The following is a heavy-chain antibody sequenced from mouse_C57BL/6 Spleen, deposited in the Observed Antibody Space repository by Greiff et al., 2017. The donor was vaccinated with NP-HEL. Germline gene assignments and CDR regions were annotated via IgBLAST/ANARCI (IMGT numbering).Heavy chain of an antibody. CDR1: GFNIKDDY. V-gene: IGHV14-4*01. D-gene: IGHD1-1*01. Sequence: VQLKQSGAELVRPGASVKLSCTASGFNIKDDYMHWVKQRPEQGLEWIGWIDPENGDTEYASKFQGKATITADTSSNTAYLQLSSLTSEDPAVYYCTTWDGYYGSTWYFDVWGTGTTVTVSS. J-gene: IGHJ1*03. CDR3: TTWDGYYGSTWYFDV. CDR2: IDPENGDT.